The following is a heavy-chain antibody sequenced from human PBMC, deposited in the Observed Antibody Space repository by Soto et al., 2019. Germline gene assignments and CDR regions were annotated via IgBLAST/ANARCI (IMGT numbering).Heavy chain of an antibody. Sequence: GESLKISGKGSGYSFTSYWMSWVRQMPGKGLEWMGRVDPSDSYTNYSPSFQGHVTISADKSISTAYLQWSSLKASDTAMYYCARPTLEWFDPYSYYYGMDVWGQGTTVTASS. D-gene: IGHD3-3*01. CDR3: ARPTLEWFDPYSYYYGMDV. CDR1: GYSFTSYW. J-gene: IGHJ6*02. V-gene: IGHV5-10-1*01. CDR2: VDPSDSYT.